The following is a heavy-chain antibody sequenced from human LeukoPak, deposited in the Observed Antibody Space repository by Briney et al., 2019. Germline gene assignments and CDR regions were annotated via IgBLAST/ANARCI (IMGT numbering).Heavy chain of an antibody. J-gene: IGHJ4*02. CDR1: GGTFSSYA. CDR3: AREVRFRRFKEEHY. D-gene: IGHD3-3*01. V-gene: IGHV1-69*13. CDR2: IIPIFGTA. Sequence: PWASVKVSCKASGGTFSSYAISWVRQAPGQGLEWMGGIIPIFGTANYAQKFQGRVTITADESTSTAYMELSSLRSEDTAVYYCAREVRFRRFKEEHYWSQGTLVTVSS.